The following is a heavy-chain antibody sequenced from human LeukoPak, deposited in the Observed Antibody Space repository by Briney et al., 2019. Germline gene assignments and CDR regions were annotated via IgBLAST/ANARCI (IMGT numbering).Heavy chain of an antibody. V-gene: IGHV4-34*01. J-gene: IGHJ5*02. D-gene: IGHD2-21*02. Sequence: SETLSLTCAVYGGSFSGYYWSWIRQPPGKGLEWIGEINHSGSTNYNPSLKSRVTISVDTSKNQFSLKLSSVTAADTAVYYCARSPGSLTNWLDPWGQGTLVTVSS. CDR3: ARSPGSLTNWLDP. CDR1: GGSFSGYY. CDR2: INHSGST.